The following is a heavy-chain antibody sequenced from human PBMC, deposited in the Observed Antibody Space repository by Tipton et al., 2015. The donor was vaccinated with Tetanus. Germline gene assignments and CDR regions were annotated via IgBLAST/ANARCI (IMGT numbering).Heavy chain of an antibody. J-gene: IGHJ5*02. D-gene: IGHD2-2*01. Sequence: TLSLTCTVSGGPISDKKYYWGWIRQAPGKGLEWIASIYFEGSTYYNPSLNSRVKISLDTSMNQVSLTLTSVTAADTALYYCARGVPYSTTMGSDWFDPWGQGTLVTVSS. CDR3: ARGVPYSTTMGSDWFDP. CDR1: GGPISDKKYY. V-gene: IGHV4-39*02. CDR2: IYFEGST.